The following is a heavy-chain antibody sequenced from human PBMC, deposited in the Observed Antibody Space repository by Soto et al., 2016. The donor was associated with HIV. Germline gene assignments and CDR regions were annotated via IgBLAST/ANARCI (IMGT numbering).Heavy chain of an antibody. CDR1: GFTVSSNY. D-gene: IGHD3-22*01. J-gene: IGHJ4*02. CDR3: ARGVGDSSGYIDDY. Sequence: EVQLVETGGGLIQPGGSLRLSCAASGFTVSSNYMSLVRQAPGKGLEWVSVIYSGGSTYYADSVKGRFTISRDNSKNTLYLQMNSLRAEDTAVYYCARGVGDSSGYIDDYWGQGTLVTVSS. CDR2: IYSGGST. V-gene: IGHV3-53*02.